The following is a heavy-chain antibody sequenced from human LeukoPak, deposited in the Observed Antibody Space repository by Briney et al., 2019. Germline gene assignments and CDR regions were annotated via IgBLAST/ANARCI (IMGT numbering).Heavy chain of an antibody. CDR1: GFIFSSYA. D-gene: IGHD6-13*01. CDR3: AKGRGYSSSEDAFDI. Sequence: GGSLRLSCAASGFIFSSYAMSWVRQAPGKGLEWVSAISGSGGSTYYADSVKGRFTISRGNSKNTLYLQMNSLRAEDTAVYYCAKGRGYSSSEDAFDIWGQGTMVTVSS. CDR2: ISGSGGST. J-gene: IGHJ3*02. V-gene: IGHV3-23*01.